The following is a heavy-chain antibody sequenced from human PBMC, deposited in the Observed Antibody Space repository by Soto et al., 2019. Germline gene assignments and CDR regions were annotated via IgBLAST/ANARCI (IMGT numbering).Heavy chain of an antibody. Sequence: GGSLRLSCAASGFTFSSYAMIWVRQAPGKGLEWVSAISGSGGSTYYADSVKGRFTISRDNSKNTLYLQMNSLRAEDTAVYYCARGWYYYDSSGYEQGRYYFDYWGQGTLVTVSS. CDR1: GFTFSSYA. D-gene: IGHD3-22*01. J-gene: IGHJ4*02. CDR2: ISGSGGST. CDR3: ARGWYYYDSSGYEQGRYYFDY. V-gene: IGHV3-23*01.